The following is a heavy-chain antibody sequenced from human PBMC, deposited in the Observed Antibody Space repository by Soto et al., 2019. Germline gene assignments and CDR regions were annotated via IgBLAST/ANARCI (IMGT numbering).Heavy chain of an antibody. Sequence: PSETLSLTCSVSGVSISSGDYYCSWIRQPPGKGLEWIGNIYYSGNTYYNPSLKSRLIISIDTPKNQFSLKVGSVTAADTAVYYCASSWIYGMELLGQGTRVTVSS. J-gene: IGHJ6*01. CDR2: IYYSGNT. V-gene: IGHV4-30-4*01. D-gene: IGHD2-2*03. CDR3: ASSWIYGMEL. CDR1: GVSISSGDYY.